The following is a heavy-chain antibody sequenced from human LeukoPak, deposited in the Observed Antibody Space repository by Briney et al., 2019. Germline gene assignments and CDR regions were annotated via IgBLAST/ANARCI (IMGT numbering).Heavy chain of an antibody. D-gene: IGHD4-17*01. V-gene: IGHV4-34*01. CDR1: GGSFSGYY. CDR3: AGGSAATTVTTQYFQH. Sequence: PSETLSLTCAVYGGSFSGYYWSWIRQPPGKGLEWIGEINHSGSTNYNPSLKSRVTILVDTSKNQFSLKLSSVTAADTAVYYCAGGSAATTVTTQYFQHWGQGTLVTVSS. J-gene: IGHJ1*01. CDR2: INHSGST.